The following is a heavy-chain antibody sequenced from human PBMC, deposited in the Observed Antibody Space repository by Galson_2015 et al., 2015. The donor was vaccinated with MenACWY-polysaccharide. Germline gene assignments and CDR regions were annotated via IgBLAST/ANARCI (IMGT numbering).Heavy chain of an antibody. CDR1: GFTFSSYW. J-gene: IGHJ4*02. Sequence: LRLSCAASGFTFSSYWMHWVRQAPGKGLVWVSHINTDGSGTSYADSVKGRFTISRNNAKNTLYLQMNSLRAEDTAVYYCATYGSGINWGQGTLVTVSS. D-gene: IGHD3-10*01. CDR2: INTDGSGT. CDR3: ATYGSGIN. V-gene: IGHV3-74*01.